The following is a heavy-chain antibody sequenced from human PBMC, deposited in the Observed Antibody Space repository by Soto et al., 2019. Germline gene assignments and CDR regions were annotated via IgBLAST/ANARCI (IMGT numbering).Heavy chain of an antibody. Sequence: PGGSLRLSCAASGFTFSSYAMSWVRQAPGKGLEWVSGISGSGDSTYYADSVKGRFTISRDNSKNTLYLQMNSLRAEDTAVYYCAKGVPGIAVAGTGYFQHWGQSTLVTVSS. CDR2: ISGSGDST. CDR3: AKGVPGIAVAGTGYFQH. V-gene: IGHV3-23*01. D-gene: IGHD6-19*01. CDR1: GFTFSSYA. J-gene: IGHJ1*01.